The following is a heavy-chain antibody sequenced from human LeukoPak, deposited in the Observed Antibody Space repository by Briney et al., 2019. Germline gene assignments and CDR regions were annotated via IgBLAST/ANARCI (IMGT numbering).Heavy chain of an antibody. D-gene: IGHD1-26*01. Sequence: SETLSLTCTVSGGSVSSSSYSWGWIRQPPGKGLEWIGEGNESGGTKYNPSLKSRVTISADSSKNQFSLKLSSVTAADTAVYHCAKNGQSGFSFDPWGQGILVSVSS. V-gene: IGHV4-39*07. J-gene: IGHJ5*02. CDR2: GNESGGT. CDR1: GGSVSSSSYS. CDR3: AKNGQSGFSFDP.